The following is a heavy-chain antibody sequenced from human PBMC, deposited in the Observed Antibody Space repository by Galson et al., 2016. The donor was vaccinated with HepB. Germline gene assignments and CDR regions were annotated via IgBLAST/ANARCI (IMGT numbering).Heavy chain of an antibody. CDR3: ALPNSGDFDRYLGP. Sequence: SVKVSCKASGGTFSGFAVSWVRQAPGQGLEWMGGITPIFGRPTYAQKFQGRVTIIADEPTSTAFMDLASLTSEDTAIYYCALPNSGDFDRYLGPWGQGTFVIVSS. D-gene: IGHD4-17*01. CDR2: ITPIFGRP. CDR1: GGTFSGFA. V-gene: IGHV1-69*13. J-gene: IGHJ5*02.